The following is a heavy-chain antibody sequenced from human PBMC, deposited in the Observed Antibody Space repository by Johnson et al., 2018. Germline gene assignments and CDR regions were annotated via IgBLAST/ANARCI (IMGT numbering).Heavy chain of an antibody. CDR1: GYTFTRYW. Sequence: VQLVESGAEVKKPGESXKISCKGSGYTFTRYWIGWVRQMPGKGLEWMGIIYPGDSDTRYSPSFQGPVHISADKSISTAYLQRSTLKASDTAMYYCAKTLVGDDAFDIWGQGTLVTVSS. J-gene: IGHJ3*02. D-gene: IGHD1-26*01. CDR2: IYPGDSDT. CDR3: AKTLVGDDAFDI. V-gene: IGHV5-51*01.